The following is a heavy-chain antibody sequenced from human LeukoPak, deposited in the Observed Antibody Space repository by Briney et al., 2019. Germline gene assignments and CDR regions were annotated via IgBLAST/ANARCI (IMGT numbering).Heavy chain of an antibody. Sequence: SETLSLTCTVSGGSISSYYWSWIRQPPGKGLEWIGYIYYSGSANYNPSLKSRVTISVDTSKNQFSLKLSSVTAADTAVYYCARGPSSSPGNFDYWGQGTLVTVSS. D-gene: IGHD6-13*01. CDR3: ARGPSSSPGNFDY. CDR2: IYYSGSA. CDR1: GGSISSYY. J-gene: IGHJ4*02. V-gene: IGHV4-59*08.